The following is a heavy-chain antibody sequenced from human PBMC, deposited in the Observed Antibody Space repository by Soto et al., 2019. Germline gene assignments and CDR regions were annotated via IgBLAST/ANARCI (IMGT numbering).Heavy chain of an antibody. J-gene: IGHJ4*02. CDR1: GASISYGGFS. CDR3: VRSSSWQTPLAY. V-gene: IGHV4-30-2*06. Sequence: SETLSLTCTVFGASISYGGFSWSWIRQSPGKGLEWIGYINHFESTYFHPSFKSRLSMSMDRSRNMFSLNLSSVTAADMAVYYCVRSSSWQTPLAYWGQGTLVTVSS. CDR2: INHFEST. D-gene: IGHD6-13*01.